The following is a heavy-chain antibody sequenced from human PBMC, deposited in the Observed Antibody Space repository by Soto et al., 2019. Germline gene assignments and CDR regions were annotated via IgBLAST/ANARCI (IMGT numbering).Heavy chain of an antibody. CDR2: IIPVFGTT. D-gene: IGHD3-16*01. J-gene: IGHJ4*02. CDR1: GGLFSSFA. CDR3: ARGGGPYVWFNEF. V-gene: IGHV1-69*13. Sequence: SVKVSCKDSGGLFSSFAISWVRQAPGQGLEWMGGIIPVFGTTNYAQKFQGRVTITADESTNTAYMELSSLTSDDTAMYYCARGGGPYVWFNEFWGQGTQVTVYS.